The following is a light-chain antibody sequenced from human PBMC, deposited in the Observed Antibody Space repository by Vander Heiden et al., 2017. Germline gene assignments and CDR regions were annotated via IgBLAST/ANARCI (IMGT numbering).Light chain of an antibody. CDR1: QSVSSY. V-gene: IGKV3-11*01. Sequence: EILLTQSPATLSLSPGARATLSSSASQSVSSYLACYHQKPGQAPRPLIYDASNRATGIPARFSGSGSGTDFTLTISSREPEDVAVYYCQQRSNWPPAITFGQGTRLEIK. CDR3: QQRSNWPPAIT. J-gene: IGKJ5*01. CDR2: DAS.